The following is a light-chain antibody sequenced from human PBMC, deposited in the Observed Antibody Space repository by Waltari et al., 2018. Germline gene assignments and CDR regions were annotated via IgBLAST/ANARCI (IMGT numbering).Light chain of an antibody. CDR3: QQSYSTSVLT. Sequence: DLQMTQSPSSLAASIGARVTITSRASQSISEYLHWYQHTPGKAPKPLLYHASSLQSGVPSRFSGSGSATYITLTSSKLQPEDLASYYCQQSYSTSVLTFGGVTKVEIK. V-gene: IGKV1-39*01. CDR2: HAS. CDR1: QSISEY. J-gene: IGKJ4*01.